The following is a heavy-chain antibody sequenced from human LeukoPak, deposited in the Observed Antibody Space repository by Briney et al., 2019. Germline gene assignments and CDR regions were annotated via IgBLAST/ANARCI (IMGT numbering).Heavy chain of an antibody. J-gene: IGHJ4*02. D-gene: IGHD3-16*02. CDR2: IYHSGRT. CDR1: GYSISSGYY. Sequence: SETLSLTCTVSGYSISSGYYWGWIRQPPGKGLEWIGSIYHSGRTFYNPSLKSRVTISVDTSKNQFSLKLTSVTAADTAVYYCARGTQNMITFGGVIVNWGQGTLVTVSS. V-gene: IGHV4-38-2*02. CDR3: ARGTQNMITFGGVIVN.